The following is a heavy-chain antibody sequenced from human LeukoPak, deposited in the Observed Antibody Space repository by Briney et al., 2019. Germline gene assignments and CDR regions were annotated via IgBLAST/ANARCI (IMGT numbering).Heavy chain of an antibody. CDR3: ARDFAITIFGVPYYYGMDV. CDR1: GYTFTSYG. Sequence: ASVKVSYKASGYTFTSYGISWVRQAPGQGLEWMGWISAYNGNTNYAQKLQGRVTMTTDTSTSTAYMELRSLRSDDTAVYYCARDFAITIFGVPYYYGMDVWGQGTTVTVSS. D-gene: IGHD3-3*01. J-gene: IGHJ6*02. CDR2: ISAYNGNT. V-gene: IGHV1-18*01.